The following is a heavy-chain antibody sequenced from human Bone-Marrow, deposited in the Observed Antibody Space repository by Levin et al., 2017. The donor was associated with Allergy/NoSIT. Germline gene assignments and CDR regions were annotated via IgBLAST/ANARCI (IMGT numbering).Heavy chain of an antibody. V-gene: IGHV4-39*01. J-gene: IGHJ5*02. CDR1: GGSISSSSYY. CDR2: IYYSGST. Sequence: PSETLSLTCTVSGGSISSSSYYWGWIRQPPGKGLEWIGSIYYSGSTYYNPSLKSRVTISVDTSKNQFSLKLSSVTAADTAVYYCATHLKVGPIYNWFDPWGQGTLVTVSS. D-gene: IGHD1-26*01. CDR3: ATHLKVGPIYNWFDP.